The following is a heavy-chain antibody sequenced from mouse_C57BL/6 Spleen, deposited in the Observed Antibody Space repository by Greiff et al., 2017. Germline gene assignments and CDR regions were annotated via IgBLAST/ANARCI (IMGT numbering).Heavy chain of an antibody. V-gene: IGHV1-64*01. J-gene: IGHJ4*01. CDR3: ARSGYYGSHYYAMDY. D-gene: IGHD1-1*01. CDR1: GYTFTSYW. Sequence: VQLQQSGAELVKPGASVKLSCKASGYTFTSYWMHWVKQRPGQGLEWIGMIHPNSGSTNYNEKFKSTATLTVDKSSSTAYMQLSILTSEESAVYYGARSGYYGSHYYAMDYWGQGTSVTVSS. CDR2: IHPNSGST.